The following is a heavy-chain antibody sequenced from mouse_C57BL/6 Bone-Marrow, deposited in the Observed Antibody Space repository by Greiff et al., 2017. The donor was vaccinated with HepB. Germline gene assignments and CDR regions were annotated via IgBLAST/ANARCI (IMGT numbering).Heavy chain of an antibody. D-gene: IGHD2-2*01. V-gene: IGHV3-6*01. CDR3: ARSRRVAY. Sequence: VQLQQSGPGLVKPSQSLSLTCSVTGYSITSGYYWNWIRQFPGNKLEWMGYISYDGSNNYNPSLKNRISITRDTSKNQFFLKLNSVTTEDTATYYCARSRRVAYWGQGTLVTVSA. J-gene: IGHJ3*01. CDR1: GYSITSGYY. CDR2: ISYDGSN.